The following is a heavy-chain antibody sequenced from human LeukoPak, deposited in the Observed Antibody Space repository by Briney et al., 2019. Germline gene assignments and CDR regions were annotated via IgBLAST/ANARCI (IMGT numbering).Heavy chain of an antibody. Sequence: GGSLRLSCAASGFTFSSYAMSWVRQAPGKGLEWVSAISGSGGSTYYADSVKGRFTISRDNAKNSLYLQMNSLRAEDTALYYCAKDISIGVAATPNYYYGMDVWGQGTTVTVSS. CDR3: AKDISIGVAATPNYYYGMDV. D-gene: IGHD2-15*01. J-gene: IGHJ6*02. CDR1: GFTFSSYA. V-gene: IGHV3-23*01. CDR2: ISGSGGST.